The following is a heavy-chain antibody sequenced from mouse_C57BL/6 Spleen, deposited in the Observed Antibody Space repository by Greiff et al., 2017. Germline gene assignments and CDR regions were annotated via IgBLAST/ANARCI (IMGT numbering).Heavy chain of an antibody. V-gene: IGHV1-54*01. J-gene: IGHJ2*01. CDR2: INPGSGGT. CDR1: GYAFTNYL. Sequence: QVQLQQSGAELVRPGTSVKVSCKASGYAFTNYLIEWVKQRPGQGLEWIGVINPGSGGTNYNEKFKGKATLTADKSSSTAYMQLSSLTSEDSAVYFCARGGLRQDYFDYWGQGTTLTVSS. CDR3: ARGGLRQDYFDY. D-gene: IGHD2-4*01.